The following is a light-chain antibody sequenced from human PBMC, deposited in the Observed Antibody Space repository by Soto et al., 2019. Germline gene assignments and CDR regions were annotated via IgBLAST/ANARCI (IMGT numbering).Light chain of an antibody. Sequence: DIQLTQSPSTLSASVGDRVTITCRASQSFSTWLGWYQQKPGKPPKVLIFDTSTLESGVPPRFSGSGSGTEFPLTISSLQPDDFATYYCQQYNTFLVLTFGGGTKVEIK. CDR1: QSFSTW. V-gene: IGKV1-5*01. CDR2: DTS. J-gene: IGKJ4*01. CDR3: QQYNTFLVLT.